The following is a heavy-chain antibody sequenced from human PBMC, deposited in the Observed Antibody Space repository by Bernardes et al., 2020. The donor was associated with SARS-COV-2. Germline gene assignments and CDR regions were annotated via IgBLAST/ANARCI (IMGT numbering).Heavy chain of an antibody. V-gene: IGHV1-69*13. CDR2: IIPIFGTA. CDR1: GCTFSSYA. J-gene: IGHJ6*02. D-gene: IGHD2-15*01. Sequence: SVKVSCKASGCTFSSYAISWVRQAPGQGLEWMGWIIPIFGTANYAQKFQGRVTITADESTSTAYMELSSLRSEDTAVYYCARAVENYYYYGMDVWGQGTTVTVSS. CDR3: ARAVENYYYYGMDV.